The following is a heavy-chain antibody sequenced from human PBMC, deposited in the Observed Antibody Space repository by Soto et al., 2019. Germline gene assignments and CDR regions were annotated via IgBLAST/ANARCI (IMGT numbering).Heavy chain of an antibody. J-gene: IGHJ4*02. CDR3: ARDNAYYDADPGYYSLDS. Sequence: GGSLRLSCAASGFTFSSYGMHWVRQAPGKGLEWVAVIWYDETYKFYPDSVKGRFTISRDNSKNTVYLQMNSLRAEDTALYYCARDNAYYDADPGYYSLDSWGQGTLVTV. V-gene: IGHV3-33*01. D-gene: IGHD3-22*01. CDR1: GFTFSSYG. CDR2: IWYDETYK.